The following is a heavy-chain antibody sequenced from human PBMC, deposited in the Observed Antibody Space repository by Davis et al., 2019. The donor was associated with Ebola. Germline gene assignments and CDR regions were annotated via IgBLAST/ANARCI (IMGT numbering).Heavy chain of an antibody. D-gene: IGHD3-22*01. CDR1: GISFSNYG. V-gene: IGHV3-30*03. Sequence: GGSLRLSCAASGISFSNYGMFWVRQAPGKVMEWVAVISPDGSDKNYADSGKGRFTISRDNAKNSLYLQMNSLRAEDTAVYYCARAGPSMIVVVIDAFDIWGQGTMVTVSS. J-gene: IGHJ3*02. CDR2: ISPDGSDK. CDR3: ARAGPSMIVVVIDAFDI.